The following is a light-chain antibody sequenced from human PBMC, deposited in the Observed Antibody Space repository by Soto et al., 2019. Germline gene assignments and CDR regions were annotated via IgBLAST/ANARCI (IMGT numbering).Light chain of an antibody. Sequence: QLVLTQSSSASASLGSSVKLTCTLRSGHSSYIIAWHQQQAGKAPRYLMKVEGSGSYNKGSGVPDRFSGSSSGADRYLTISNLQFEAEADYYCETWDTNTRVFGGGTKLTVL. CDR2: VEGSGSY. J-gene: IGLJ3*02. V-gene: IGLV4-60*02. CDR3: ETWDTNTRV. CDR1: SGHSSYI.